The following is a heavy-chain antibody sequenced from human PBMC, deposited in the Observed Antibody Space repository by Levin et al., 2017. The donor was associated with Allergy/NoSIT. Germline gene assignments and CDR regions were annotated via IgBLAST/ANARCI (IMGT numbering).Heavy chain of an antibody. J-gene: IGHJ4*02. CDR2: ISYDGSNK. V-gene: IGHV3-30*18. D-gene: IGHD2-2*01. CDR3: AKDYASAFDY. CDR1: GFTFSSYG. Sequence: GESLKISCAASGFTFSSYGMHWVRQAPGKGLEWVAVISYDGSNKYYADSVKGRFTISRDNSKNTLYLQMNSLRAEDTAVYYCAKDYASAFDYWGQGTLVTVSS.